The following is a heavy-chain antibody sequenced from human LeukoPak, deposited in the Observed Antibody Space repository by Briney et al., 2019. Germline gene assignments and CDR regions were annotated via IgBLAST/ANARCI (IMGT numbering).Heavy chain of an antibody. Sequence: TGGSLRLSCAASGSTFSTYTMNWVRQAPGKGLEWVSSITISSRYIYYADSVKGRFTISRDNAKNSLFLHMNSLRAEDTAVYYCAREDASGSYYRSLDYWGQGTLVTVSS. CDR3: AREDASGSYYRSLDY. D-gene: IGHD3-10*01. V-gene: IGHV3-21*01. CDR1: GSTFSTYT. CDR2: ITISSRYI. J-gene: IGHJ4*02.